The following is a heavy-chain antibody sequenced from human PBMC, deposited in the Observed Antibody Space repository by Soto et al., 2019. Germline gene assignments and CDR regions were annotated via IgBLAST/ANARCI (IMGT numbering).Heavy chain of an antibody. CDR2: ISGSGDST. J-gene: IGHJ4*02. V-gene: IGHV3-23*01. CDR3: AKSTLVVVVIHEFDY. D-gene: IGHD3-22*01. CDR1: GFTFPSYA. Sequence: GGSLRLSCTASGFTFPSYAMSWVRQAPGKGLEWVSAISGSGDSTYYADSVKGRFTISRDNSRNTLYLQMSSLVAEDTAIYYCAKSTLVVVVIHEFDYWGQGASVTVSS.